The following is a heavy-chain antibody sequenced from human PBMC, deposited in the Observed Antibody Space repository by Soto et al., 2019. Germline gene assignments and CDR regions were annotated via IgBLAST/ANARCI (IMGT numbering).Heavy chain of an antibody. Sequence: QVQLVQSGAEVKKPGSSVKVSCKASGGTFSSYAISWVRQAPGQGLEWMGGIIPIVGTANYAQKFQGRVTITADESTSKVYMELSSLRSEDTAVYYCARDQRLVAAAVGNAFDIWGQGTMVTVSS. V-gene: IGHV1-69*01. CDR1: GGTFSSYA. J-gene: IGHJ3*02. CDR3: ARDQRLVAAAVGNAFDI. D-gene: IGHD6-13*01. CDR2: IIPIVGTA.